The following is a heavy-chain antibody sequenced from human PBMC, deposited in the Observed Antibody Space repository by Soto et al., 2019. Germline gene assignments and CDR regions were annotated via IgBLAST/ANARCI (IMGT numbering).Heavy chain of an antibody. Sequence: ASVKVSCKASGYTFTSYAMHWVRQAPGQRLEWMGWINAGNGNTKYSQKFQGRVTITRGTSASTAYMELSSLRSEDTAVYYCASERQYYDFWSGYSNWFDPWGQGTLDTVSS. CDR3: ASERQYYDFWSGYSNWFDP. D-gene: IGHD3-3*01. CDR1: GYTFTSYA. CDR2: INAGNGNT. V-gene: IGHV1-3*01. J-gene: IGHJ5*02.